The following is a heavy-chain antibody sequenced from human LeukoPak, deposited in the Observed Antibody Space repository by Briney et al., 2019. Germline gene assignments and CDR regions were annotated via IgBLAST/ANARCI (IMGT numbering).Heavy chain of an antibody. J-gene: IGHJ3*01. Sequence: ASVKVSCKASGYTFTTYYMYWMRQAPGQGLEWVGWIYPYSGDTNSAQKFQGRVTMTRDTSMSTVYMELRSLRSDDTAVYYCAREEGAPIAAANVWGLGTMVTVSS. V-gene: IGHV1-2*02. CDR1: GYTFTTYY. CDR2: IYPYSGDT. CDR3: AREEGAPIAAANV. D-gene: IGHD6-13*01.